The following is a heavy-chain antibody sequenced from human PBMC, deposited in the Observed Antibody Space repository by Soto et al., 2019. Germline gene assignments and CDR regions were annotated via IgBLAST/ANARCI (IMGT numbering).Heavy chain of an antibody. CDR1: GFTFSSYG. CDR3: ARDGHYYGSGKFGMDV. CDR2: IWYDGSNK. J-gene: IGHJ6*02. V-gene: IGHV3-33*01. Sequence: HPGGSLRLSCAASGFTFSSYGMHWVRQAPGKGLEWVAVIWYDGSNKYYADSVKGRFTISRDNSKNTLYLQMNSLRAEDTAVYYCARDGHYYGSGKFGMDVWGQGTTVTVSS. D-gene: IGHD3-10*01.